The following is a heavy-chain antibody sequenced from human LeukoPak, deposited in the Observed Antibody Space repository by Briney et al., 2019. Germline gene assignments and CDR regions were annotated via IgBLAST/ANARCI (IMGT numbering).Heavy chain of an antibody. D-gene: IGHD1-26*01. CDR1: GYTFTSYG. Sequence: ASVKVSRKASGYTFTSYGISWVRQAPGQGLEWMGWISAYNGNTNYAQKLQGRVTMTTDTSTSTAYMELRSLRSDDTAVYYCARDRGRWELLSLGYWGQGTLVTVSS. CDR2: ISAYNGNT. CDR3: ARDRGRWELLSLGY. V-gene: IGHV1-18*01. J-gene: IGHJ4*02.